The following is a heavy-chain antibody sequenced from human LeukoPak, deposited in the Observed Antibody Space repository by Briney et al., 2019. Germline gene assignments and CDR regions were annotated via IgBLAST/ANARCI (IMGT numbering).Heavy chain of an antibody. J-gene: IGHJ4*02. D-gene: IGHD6-25*01. Sequence: ASVKVSCKTSGYTFTAYYMHWMRQAPGQGPEWMGIINPRGGSTDYSQKFQGRITMTSDTSTSTVYMELSSLRSDDTAVYFCARVGSAAATADYWGQGTLVTVSS. V-gene: IGHV1-46*01. CDR2: INPRGGST. CDR1: GYTFTAYY. CDR3: ARVGSAAATADY.